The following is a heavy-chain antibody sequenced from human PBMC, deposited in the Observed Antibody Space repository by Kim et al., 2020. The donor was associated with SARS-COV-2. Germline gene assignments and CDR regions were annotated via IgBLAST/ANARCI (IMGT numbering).Heavy chain of an antibody. CDR1: GYSISSGYY. J-gene: IGHJ4*02. CDR2: IYHSGST. CDR3: AREYDY. V-gene: IGHV4-38-2*02. Sequence: SETLSLTCTVSGYSISSGYYWGWIRQPPGKGLEWIGSIYHSGSTYYNPSLKSRVTISVDTSKNQFSLKLSSVTAADTAVYYCAREYDYWGQGTLVTVSS.